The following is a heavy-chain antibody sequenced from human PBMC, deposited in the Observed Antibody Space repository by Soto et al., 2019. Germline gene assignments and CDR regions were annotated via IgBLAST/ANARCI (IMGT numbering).Heavy chain of an antibody. J-gene: IGHJ5*02. CDR2: IYYSGST. D-gene: IGHD2-15*01. CDR3: AREIGYCSGGSCRQHWFDL. Sequence: SETLPLTCTVSGGSISSYYWSWIRQPPGKGLEWIGYIYYSGSTNYNPSLKSRVTISVDTSKNQFSLKLSSVTAADTAVYYCAREIGYCSGGSCRQHWFDLWGQGTLVTVSS. V-gene: IGHV4-59*01. CDR1: GGSISSYY.